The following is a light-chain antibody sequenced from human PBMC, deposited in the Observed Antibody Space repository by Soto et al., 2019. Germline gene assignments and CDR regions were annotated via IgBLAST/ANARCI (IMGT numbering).Light chain of an antibody. CDR3: QHYNSYSEA. CDR1: QSISSW. V-gene: IGKV1-5*03. J-gene: IGKJ1*01. Sequence: DIQMTQSPATLSASVGDRVTMTFRASQSISSWLSWYQQKPGKAPKLLIYKASTLKSGVPSRFSGSGSGTEFTLTISSLKLDDFATYDGQHYNSYSEAFGQGTKVDIK. CDR2: KAS.